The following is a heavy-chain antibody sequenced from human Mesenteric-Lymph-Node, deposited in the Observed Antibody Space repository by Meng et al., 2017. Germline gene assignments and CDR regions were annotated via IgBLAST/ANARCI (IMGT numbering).Heavy chain of an antibody. Sequence: VHHQQSGAVLLEPSTILSPSCTIYCLPFNAFDGHWIRQPPGSGLDWSGENKHRGTAKFNPSRQTRCTISVNTSNNQFSLKLSSLTAADTAVYYCARGGRTPGGSYPIDSTEECDYWGQGTLVTVSS. J-gene: IGHJ4*02. CDR3: ARGGRTPGGSYPIDSTEECDY. CDR2: NKHRGTA. V-gene: IGHV4-34*01. CDR1: CLPFNAFD. D-gene: IGHD3-3*01.